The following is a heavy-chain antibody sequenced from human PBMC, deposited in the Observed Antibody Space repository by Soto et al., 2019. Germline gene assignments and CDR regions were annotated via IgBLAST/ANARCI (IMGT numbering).Heavy chain of an antibody. CDR2: INHSGST. V-gene: IGHV4-34*01. D-gene: IGHD6-13*01. J-gene: IGHJ4*02. Sequence: SETLSLTCAVYGGSFSGYYWSWIRQPPGKGLEWIGEINHSGSTNYNPSLKSRVTISVDTSKNQFSLKLSSVTAADTAVYYCARGGPAAANLVYFDYWGQGTLVTVS. CDR1: GGSFSGYY. CDR3: ARGGPAAANLVYFDY.